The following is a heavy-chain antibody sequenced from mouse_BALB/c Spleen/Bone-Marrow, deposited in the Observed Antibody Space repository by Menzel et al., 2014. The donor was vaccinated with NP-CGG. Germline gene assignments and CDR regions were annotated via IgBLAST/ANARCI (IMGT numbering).Heavy chain of an antibody. CDR1: GYAFTSYW. CDR2: IYPGSGYT. CDR3: TRRRSLDY. J-gene: IGHJ2*01. V-gene: IGHV1-63*01. Sequence: QVQLQQSGTELVRPGTSVKISCKASGYAFTSYWLGWVKQRPGHGLEWIGDIYPGSGYTYYNEKFKGKATLTADKSSSTAYMQLSGLTSEDSAVYFCTRRRSLDYWGQGTTLTVSS.